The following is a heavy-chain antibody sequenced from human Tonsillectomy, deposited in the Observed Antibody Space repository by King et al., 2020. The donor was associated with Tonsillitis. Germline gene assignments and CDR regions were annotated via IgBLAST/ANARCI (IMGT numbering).Heavy chain of an antibody. D-gene: IGHD3-9*01. CDR3: ARDHFDWLSLFDV. V-gene: IGHV4-31*03. CDR1: GGSVSTAGHH. Sequence: QLQESGPGLVKPSQTLSLICSVSGGSVSTAGHHWNWIRQHPGKGLEWLGSVYFTGIASYNPSLESRVTLSVDTSNNQISLELTSVTAADTAVYYCARDHFDWLSLFDVWGPGATVTVSS. J-gene: IGHJ6*02. CDR2: VYFTGIA.